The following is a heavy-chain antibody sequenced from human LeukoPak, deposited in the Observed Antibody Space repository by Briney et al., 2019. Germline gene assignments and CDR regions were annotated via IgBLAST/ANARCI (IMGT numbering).Heavy chain of an antibody. Sequence: GGSLRLSCAASGFTFSSYAMSWVRQAPGKGLEWVSAISGSGGSTYYADSVKGRFTISRDNSKNTLHLQMNSLRAEDTAVYYCAKVVVRGGYLDYWGQGTLVTVSS. CDR1: GFTFSSYA. V-gene: IGHV3-23*01. J-gene: IGHJ4*02. CDR3: AKVVVRGGYLDY. CDR2: ISGSGGST. D-gene: IGHD3-10*01.